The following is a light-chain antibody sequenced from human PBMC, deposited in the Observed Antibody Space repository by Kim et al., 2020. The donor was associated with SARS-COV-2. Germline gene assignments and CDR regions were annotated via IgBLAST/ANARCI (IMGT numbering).Light chain of an antibody. V-gene: IGLV6-57*01. CDR2: ENN. CDR3: QSFDGTNHV. Sequence: GKTVTIACTRSSGSMASNYVQWYQQRPGSSPSFVIYENNRRPSGVPDRFSGSFDSSSNSASLTISGLKTEDEADYYCQSFDGTNHVFGGGTQLTVL. CDR1: SGSMASNY. J-gene: IGLJ2*01.